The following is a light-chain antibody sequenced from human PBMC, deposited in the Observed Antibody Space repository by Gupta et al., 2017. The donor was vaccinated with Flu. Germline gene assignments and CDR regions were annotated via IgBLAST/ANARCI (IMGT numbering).Light chain of an antibody. J-gene: IGKJ4*01. CDR1: QGISNY. CDR2: AAS. CDR3: HKHYSRPPRT. Sequence: DIQMTQSPSSLSASVGDRGTITCRASQGISNYLAWYQQKPGKVPKLLIYAASTWQSGVTSRFSGSGCEKDLTLTNSSRQQEEVAAYYCHKHYSRPPRTFGGGTKVEIK. V-gene: IGKV1-27*01.